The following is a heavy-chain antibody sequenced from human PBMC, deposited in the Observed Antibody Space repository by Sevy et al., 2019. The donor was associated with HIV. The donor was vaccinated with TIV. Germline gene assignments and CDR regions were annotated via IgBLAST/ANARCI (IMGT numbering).Heavy chain of an antibody. Sequence: GGSLRLSCAASGFTFSNAWMSWVRQAPGKGLEWVGRIKSKSDGGTTDYAAPVKGRFTISRDDSKNTVYLQMNSLKTEDTAVYYGTTDGPLTIFGVVIIGYWGQGTLVTVSS. CDR2: IKSKSDGGTT. D-gene: IGHD3-3*01. CDR1: GFTFSNAW. V-gene: IGHV3-15*01. J-gene: IGHJ4*02. CDR3: TTDGPLTIFGVVIIGY.